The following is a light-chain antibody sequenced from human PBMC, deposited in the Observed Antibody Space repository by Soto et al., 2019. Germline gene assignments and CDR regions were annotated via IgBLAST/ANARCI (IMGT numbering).Light chain of an antibody. J-gene: IGKJ1*01. CDR2: WAS. V-gene: IGKV4-1*01. Sequence: DNVMTESTESLAVSLGERASINCTSSQSVFYSSTNKNYIAWYQRKPGQPPKLLIYWASTRESGVPDRFRGSGSGTDFTLNITRVEPEDSAVYYCLQHSGTSPKTFGQGTNVEIK. CDR1: QSVFYSSTNKNY. CDR3: LQHSGTSPKT.